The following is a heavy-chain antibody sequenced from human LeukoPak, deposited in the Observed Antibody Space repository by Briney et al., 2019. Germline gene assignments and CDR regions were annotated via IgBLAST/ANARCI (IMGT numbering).Heavy chain of an antibody. J-gene: IGHJ4*02. CDR3: ASGPGYSSGWIDY. Sequence: GASVKVSXKASGYTFTGYYMHWVRQAPGQGLEWMGRINPNSGGTNYAQKFQGRVTMTRDTSISTAYMELSRLRSDDTAVYYCASGPGYSSGWIDYWGQGTLVTVSS. CDR2: INPNSGGT. CDR1: GYTFTGYY. D-gene: IGHD6-19*01. V-gene: IGHV1-2*06.